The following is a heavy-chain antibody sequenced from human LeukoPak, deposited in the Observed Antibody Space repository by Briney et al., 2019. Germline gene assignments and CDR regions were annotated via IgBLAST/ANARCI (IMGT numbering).Heavy chain of an antibody. V-gene: IGHV5-51*01. D-gene: IGHD3-22*01. CDR3: ARAYFYESNGFHNWFDP. CDR1: GYSFTNYW. CDR2: IYPSDSNI. J-gene: IGHJ5*02. Sequence: GESLKISCKGSGYSFTNYWIGWVRQMPGKGLEWMGIIYPSDSNIRYSPSFQGQVTISADKSTSTAYLQWSSLKASDTALYYCARAYFYESNGFHNWFDPWGQGTLVTVSS.